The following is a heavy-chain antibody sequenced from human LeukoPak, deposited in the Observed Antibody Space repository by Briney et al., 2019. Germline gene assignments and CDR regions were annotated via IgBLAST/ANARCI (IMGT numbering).Heavy chain of an antibody. CDR1: GFSFNSYA. D-gene: IGHD5-18*01. CDR2: IYSGDIT. CDR3: ARGSGYNYGFPDY. V-gene: IGHV3-53*01. J-gene: IGHJ4*02. Sequence: GGSLRLSCAASGFSFNSYAIHWVRQAPGKGLEWVSVIYSGDITYYADSVKGRFTISRDNSKNTLYLQMNSLRAEDTAVYYCARGSGYNYGFPDYWGQGTLVTVSS.